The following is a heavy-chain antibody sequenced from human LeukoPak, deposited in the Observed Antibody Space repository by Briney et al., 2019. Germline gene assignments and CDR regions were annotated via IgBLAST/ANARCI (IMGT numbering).Heavy chain of an antibody. J-gene: IGHJ4*02. Sequence: PGGSRTLSCAASGFTVITNEIAWVRPAPGKWLELVAVLYSDGNTKYADSVQGRFTISRDNSKNTLYLEMNSLSPDDTAVYYCARGVEPLAANTLAYWGQGTLVTVSS. D-gene: IGHD1-14*01. CDR2: LYSDGNT. V-gene: IGHV3-53*01. CDR3: ARGVEPLAANTLAY. CDR1: GFTVITNE.